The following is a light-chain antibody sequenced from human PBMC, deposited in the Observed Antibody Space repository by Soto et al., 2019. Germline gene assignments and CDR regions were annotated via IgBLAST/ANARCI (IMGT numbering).Light chain of an antibody. CDR3: QQSDSSPFT. J-gene: IGKJ3*01. CDR2: GAS. Sequence: EIVLTQSPGTLSLSPGERATLSCRASQSVSSSYLAWYQQKPGQAPRLLIYGASSRATGIPDRFSGSGSGTDFTLTISSLQPEDFAADYCQQSDSSPFTFGPGTKVEIK. CDR1: QSVSSSY. V-gene: IGKV3-20*01.